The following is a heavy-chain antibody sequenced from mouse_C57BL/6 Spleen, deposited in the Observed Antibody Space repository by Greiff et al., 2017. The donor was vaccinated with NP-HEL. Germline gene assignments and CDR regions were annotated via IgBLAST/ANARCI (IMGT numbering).Heavy chain of an antibody. CDR2: IHPNSGST. Sequence: QVQLQQPGAELVKPGASVKLSCKASGYTFTSYWMHWVKQRPGQGLEWIGMIHPNSGSTNYNEKFKSKATLTVDKSSSTAYMQLSSLTSEDSAVYYCARGLRIDYAMDYWGQGTSVTVSS. J-gene: IGHJ4*01. D-gene: IGHD2-4*01. CDR3: ARGLRIDYAMDY. V-gene: IGHV1-64*01. CDR1: GYTFTSYW.